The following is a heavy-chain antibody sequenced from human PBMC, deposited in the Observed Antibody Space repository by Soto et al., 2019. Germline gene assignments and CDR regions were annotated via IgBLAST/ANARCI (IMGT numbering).Heavy chain of an antibody. D-gene: IGHD5-12*01. CDR3: TTESGGYSGYDPWGYSYGMDV. Sequence: LRLSCAASGFTFSNAWMSWVRQAPGKGLEWVGRIKSKTDGGTTDYAAPVKGRFTISRDDSKNTLYLQMNSLKTEDTAVYYCTTESGGYSGYDPWGYSYGMDVWGQGTTVNVSS. CDR1: GFTFSNAW. V-gene: IGHV3-15*01. CDR2: IKSKTDGGTT. J-gene: IGHJ6*02.